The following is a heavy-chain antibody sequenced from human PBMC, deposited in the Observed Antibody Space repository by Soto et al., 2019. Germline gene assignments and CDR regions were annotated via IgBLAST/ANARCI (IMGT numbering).Heavy chain of an antibody. V-gene: IGHV1-69*13. J-gene: IGHJ4*02. CDR1: GGTFSSYA. CDR2: IIPIFGTA. CDR3: ATNAIAAANLKFDF. D-gene: IGHD6-13*01. Sequence: VKVSCKASGGTFSSYAISCVRQAPGQGLEWMGGIIPIFGTANYAQKFQGRVTITADESTSTAYMELSSLRSEDTAVYYCATNAIAAANLKFDFWGQGTLVTVSS.